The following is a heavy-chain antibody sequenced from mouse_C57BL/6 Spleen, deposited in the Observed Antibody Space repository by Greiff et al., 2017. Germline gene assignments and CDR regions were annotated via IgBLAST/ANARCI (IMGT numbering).Heavy chain of an antibody. CDR2: ISSGSSTI. Sequence: DVHLVESGGGLVKPGGSLKLSCAASGFTFSDYGMHWVRQAPEKGLEWVAYISSGSSTIYYADTVKGRFTISRDNAKNTLFLQMTSLRSEDTAMYYCARRLRLGYAMDYWGQGTSVTVSS. CDR3: ARRLRLGYAMDY. CDR1: GFTFSDYG. J-gene: IGHJ4*01. V-gene: IGHV5-17*01. D-gene: IGHD3-2*02.